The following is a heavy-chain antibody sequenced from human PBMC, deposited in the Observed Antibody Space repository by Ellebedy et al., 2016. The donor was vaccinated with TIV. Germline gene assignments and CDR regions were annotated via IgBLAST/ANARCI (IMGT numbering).Heavy chain of an antibody. Sequence: GESLKISCVGSGFSFRSYWMSWVRQAPGKGLEWVANINQGGSVKYYVDSVKGRFTLSRDHAKNSLYLQMNSLRAEDTSVYYCAKDFETYAYVASWYMDFWGQGTLVTVSS. D-gene: IGHD6-13*01. CDR2: INQGGSVK. V-gene: IGHV3-7*01. J-gene: IGHJ4*02. CDR3: AKDFETYAYVASWYMDF. CDR1: GFSFRSYW.